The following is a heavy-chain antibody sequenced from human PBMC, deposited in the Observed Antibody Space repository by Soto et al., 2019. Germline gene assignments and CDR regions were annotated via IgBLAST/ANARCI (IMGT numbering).Heavy chain of an antibody. CDR3: AKDLLVGVVSVDAFDI. V-gene: IGHV3-23*01. D-gene: IGHD3-3*01. J-gene: IGHJ3*02. Sequence: GGSLRLSCAASGFTFSSYAMSWVRQAPGKGLEWVSAISGSGGSTYYADSVKGRFTISRDNSKNTLYLQMNSLRAEDTAVYYCAKDLLVGVVSVDAFDIWGQGTMVTVSS. CDR2: ISGSGGST. CDR1: GFTFSSYA.